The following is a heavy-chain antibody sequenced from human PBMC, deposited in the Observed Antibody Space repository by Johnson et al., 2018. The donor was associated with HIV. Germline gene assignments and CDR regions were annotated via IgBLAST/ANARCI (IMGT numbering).Heavy chain of an antibody. V-gene: IGHV3-13*01. CDR1: GFTFSSYC. CDR3: AKDQWYNWNYVSPDAFDI. Sequence: VQLVESGGGLVQPGGSLRLSCAASGFTFSSYCMHWVRQAPGKGLEWVSAIGTAGDTYYPGSVKGRFTISRDYSKNTLYLQMNSLRAEDTAVYYCAKDQWYNWNYVSPDAFDIWGQGTMVTVSS. CDR2: IGTAGDT. D-gene: IGHD1-7*01. J-gene: IGHJ3*02.